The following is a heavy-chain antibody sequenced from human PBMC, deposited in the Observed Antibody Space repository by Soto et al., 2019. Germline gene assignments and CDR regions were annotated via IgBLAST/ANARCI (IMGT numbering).Heavy chain of an antibody. J-gene: IGHJ4*02. Sequence: QVQLQESGPGLVKPSGTLSLTCAVSGDSISSSNWWGWVRQAPGKGLAWIGEIYHSGATTYNPSLKSRATISVDPSKNPSSLKLTSVTAADTAVYVCARDLGTGTDFWGRGTLVTVAS. CDR3: ARDLGTGTDF. D-gene: IGHD1-1*01. CDR1: GDSISSSNW. CDR2: IYHSGAT. V-gene: IGHV4-4*02.